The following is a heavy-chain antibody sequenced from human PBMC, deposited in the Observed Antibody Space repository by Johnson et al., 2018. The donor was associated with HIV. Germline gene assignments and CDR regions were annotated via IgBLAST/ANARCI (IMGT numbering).Heavy chain of an antibody. V-gene: IGHV3-43D*03. Sequence: VQLVESGGVMVQPGGSLRLSCAVSGFTFDNYALHWVRQAPGKGLEWVSLISWDGGTCHYADSLQGRFTISRDNRKKSLYLQMNSLRTEDNSLYYCSKDSYTDTCGSCDAFDVWGQGTMVTVSS. CDR1: GFTFDNYA. CDR3: SKDSYTDTCGSCDAFDV. CDR2: ISWDGGTC. D-gene: IGHD2-2*02. J-gene: IGHJ3*01.